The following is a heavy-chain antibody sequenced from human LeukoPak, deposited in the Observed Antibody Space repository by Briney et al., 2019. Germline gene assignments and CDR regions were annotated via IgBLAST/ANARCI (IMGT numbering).Heavy chain of an antibody. CDR3: AKLIYCSSTSCAVEDY. J-gene: IGHJ4*02. D-gene: IGHD2-2*01. Sequence: PGGSLRLSCAASGFTFSSYAMSWVRQAPGKGLEWVSAIRGSGGSTYYADSVKGRFTISRDNSKNTLYLQMNSLRAEDTAVYYCAKLIYCSSTSCAVEDYWGQGTLVTVSS. CDR2: IRGSGGST. CDR1: GFTFSSYA. V-gene: IGHV3-23*01.